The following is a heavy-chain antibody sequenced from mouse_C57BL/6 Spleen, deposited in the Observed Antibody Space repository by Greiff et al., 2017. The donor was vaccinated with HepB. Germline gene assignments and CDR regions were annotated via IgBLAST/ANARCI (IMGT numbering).Heavy chain of an antibody. J-gene: IGHJ4*01. D-gene: IGHD2-1*01. CDR3: AREGYYGNYEAMDY. V-gene: IGHV5-16*01. Sequence: EVQVVESEGGLVQPGSSMKLSCTASGFTFSDYYMAWVRQVPEKGLEWVANINYDGSSTYYLDSLKSRFIISRDNAKNILYLQMSSLKSEDTATYYGAREGYYGNYEAMDYWGQGTSVTVSS. CDR2: INYDGSST. CDR1: GFTFSDYY.